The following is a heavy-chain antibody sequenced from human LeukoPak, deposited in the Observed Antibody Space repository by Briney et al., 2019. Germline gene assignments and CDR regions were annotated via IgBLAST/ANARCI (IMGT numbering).Heavy chain of an antibody. CDR2: IYHTGST. V-gene: IGHV4-39*07. D-gene: IGHD3-10*01. CDR3: ARKENVYYYFDY. CDR1: GGSISSNNYY. J-gene: IGHJ4*02. Sequence: SETLSLTCTVSGGSISSNNYYWGWIRQPPGKGLEWIGSIYHTGSTYYNPSLKSRVTISVDTSKTQFSLKLSSVTAVDTAVYYCARKENVYYYFDYWGQGTLVTVSS.